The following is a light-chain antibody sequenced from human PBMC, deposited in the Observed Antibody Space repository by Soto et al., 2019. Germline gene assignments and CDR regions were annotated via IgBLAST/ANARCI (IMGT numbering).Light chain of an antibody. CDR1: SGHSTYT. CDR2: INSDGSH. J-gene: IGLJ7*01. V-gene: IGLV4-69*01. Sequence: QLVLTHSPSASASLGASVKLTCTLSSGHSTYTIAWHQQQPEKGPRYLMNINSDGSHTKGDGIPDRFSGSSSGAERYLTISSLQSEDEADYYCQTWGTGYAVFGGGTQLT. CDR3: QTWGTGYAV.